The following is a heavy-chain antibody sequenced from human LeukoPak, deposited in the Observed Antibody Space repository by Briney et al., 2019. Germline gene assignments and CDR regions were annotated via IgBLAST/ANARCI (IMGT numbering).Heavy chain of an antibody. D-gene: IGHD6-13*01. CDR2: INHSGST. CDR3: VRRTAAAGWFDP. V-gene: IGHV4-34*01. J-gene: IGHJ5*02. Sequence: SETLSLTCAVYGGSFSGYYWSWIRQPPGEGLEWIGEINHSGSTNYNPSLKSRVTISVDTSKNQFSLKLSSVTAADTAVYYCVRRTAAAGWFDPWGQGTLVTVSS. CDR1: GGSFSGYY.